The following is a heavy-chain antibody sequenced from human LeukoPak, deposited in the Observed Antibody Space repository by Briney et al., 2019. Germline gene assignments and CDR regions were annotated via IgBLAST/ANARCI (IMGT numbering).Heavy chain of an antibody. Sequence: PGGSLRLSCAASGFTFSGYWMSWVRQAPGKGLEWVANIKQDGSEKYYVDSVKGRFTISRDNSKNTLYLQMNSLRAEDTAVYYCARDPTYGSGSTNYWGQGTLVTVSS. CDR2: IKQDGSEK. CDR3: ARDPTYGSGSTNY. V-gene: IGHV3-7*01. D-gene: IGHD3-10*01. CDR1: GFTFSGYW. J-gene: IGHJ4*02.